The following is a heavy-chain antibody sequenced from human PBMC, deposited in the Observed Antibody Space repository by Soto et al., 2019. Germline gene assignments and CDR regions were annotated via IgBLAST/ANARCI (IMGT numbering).Heavy chain of an antibody. V-gene: IGHV4-30-4*01. CDR2: IYYSGST. Sequence: SETLSLTCTVSGGSISSGDYYWSWIRQPPGKGLEWIGYIYYSGSTYYNPSLKSRVTISVDTSKNQFSLKLSSVTAADTAVYYCARGGELGNWFDPWGQGTLGTVS. J-gene: IGHJ5*02. CDR1: GGSISSGDYY. CDR3: ARGGELGNWFDP. D-gene: IGHD7-27*01.